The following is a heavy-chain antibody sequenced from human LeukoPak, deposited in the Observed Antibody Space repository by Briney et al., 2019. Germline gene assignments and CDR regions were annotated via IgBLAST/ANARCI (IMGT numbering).Heavy chain of an antibody. D-gene: IGHD2-15*01. CDR1: GGSFSGYY. CDR3: ARGRYCSGGSCYSRPFDY. CDR2: INHSGST. Sequence: SETLSLTCAVYGGSFSGYYWSWIRQPPGKGLEWIGEINHSGSTNYNPSLKSRVTISVDTSKNQFSLKLSSVTAADTAVYYCARGRYCSGGSCYSRPFDYWGQGTLVTVSS. J-gene: IGHJ4*02. V-gene: IGHV4-34*01.